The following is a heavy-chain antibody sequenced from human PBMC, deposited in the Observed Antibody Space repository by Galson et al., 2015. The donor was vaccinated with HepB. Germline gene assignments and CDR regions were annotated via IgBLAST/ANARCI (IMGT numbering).Heavy chain of an antibody. J-gene: IGHJ5*02. CDR3: ANVHIP. V-gene: IGHV3-7*03. D-gene: IGHD1-1*01. CDR2: FNHDETKK. CDR1: GFTFSSHW. Sequence: SLRLSCAASGFTFSSHWMMWVRQAPGKGLEWVANFNHDETKKYYADSVRGRFTVSRDTAKNSVNLQMNSLRADDSAVYHCANVHIPGGQGTRVTVSS.